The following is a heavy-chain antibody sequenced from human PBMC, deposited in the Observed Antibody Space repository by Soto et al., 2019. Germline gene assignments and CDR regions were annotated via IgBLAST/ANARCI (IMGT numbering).Heavy chain of an antibody. V-gene: IGHV1-18*01. Sequence: QVQLVQSGAEVKKPGASVKVSCKTSGYTFTSYHISWVRQAPGQGLEWMGGICAYTTNTNYAQKFQGRVTMTTATLTSTAYKEPRSLRYDDTAVYYCARDTPPTDYWGQGTLVTVSS. CDR3: ARDTPPTDY. J-gene: IGHJ4*02. CDR2: ICAYTTNT. CDR1: GYTFTSYH.